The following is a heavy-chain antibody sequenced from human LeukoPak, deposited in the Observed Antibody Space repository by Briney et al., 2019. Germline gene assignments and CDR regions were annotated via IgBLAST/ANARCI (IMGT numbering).Heavy chain of an antibody. J-gene: IGHJ4*02. V-gene: IGHV3-11*04. CDR3: ARDLSYDFWSGYLDY. Sequence: VGSLRLSCAASGLTFSDYYMSWIRQAPGKGLEWVSYISSSGSTIYYADSVKGRFTISRDNAKNSLYLQMNSLRAEDAAGYYCARDLSYDFWSGYLDYWGQGTLVTVSS. CDR2: ISSSGSTI. D-gene: IGHD3-3*01. CDR1: GLTFSDYY.